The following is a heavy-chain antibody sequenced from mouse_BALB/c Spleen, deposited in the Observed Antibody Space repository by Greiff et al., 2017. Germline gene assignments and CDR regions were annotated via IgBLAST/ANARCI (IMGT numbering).Heavy chain of an antibody. J-gene: IGHJ4*01. V-gene: IGHV7-3*02. Sequence: EVMLVESGGGLVQPGGSLRLSCATSGFTFTDYYMSWVRQPPGKALEWLGFIRNKANGYTTEYSASVKCRFTISRDNSQSILYLQMNTLRAEDSATYYCARDAYPAMDYWGQGTSVTVSS. CDR1: GFTFTDYY. D-gene: IGHD2-10*01. CDR3: ARDAYPAMDY. CDR2: IRNKANGYTT.